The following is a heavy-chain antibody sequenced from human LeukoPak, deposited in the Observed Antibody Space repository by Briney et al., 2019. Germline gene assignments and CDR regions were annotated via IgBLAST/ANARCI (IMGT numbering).Heavy chain of an antibody. CDR1: GFIVSGNY. J-gene: IGHJ4*02. CDR2: LYKDGRT. CDR3: AKSLTYYHENSDSI. Sequence: GGSLRLSCAASGFIVSGNYMTWVRQAPGKRLEWVSVLYKDGRTFYADSVKGRFTISRDNSKNTVYLQMNSLRVEDTAVYYCAKSLTYYHENSDSIWGQGTLVTVSS. V-gene: IGHV3-53*01. D-gene: IGHD3-22*01.